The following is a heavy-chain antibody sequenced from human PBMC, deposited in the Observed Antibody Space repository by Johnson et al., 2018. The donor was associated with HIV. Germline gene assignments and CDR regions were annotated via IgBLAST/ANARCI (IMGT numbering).Heavy chain of an antibody. CDR3: AKDLSSSSL. J-gene: IGHJ3*01. CDR1: GFTFSSYA. CDR2: IWYDGSNK. Sequence: QVQLVESGGGVVQPGRSLRLSCAASGFTFSSYAMHWVRQATGKGLEWVAVIWYDGSNKYYADSVKGRFTISRDNSKNTLYLQMNSLRAEDTAVYYCAKDLSSSSLWGQGTMVTVSS. V-gene: IGHV3-33*06. D-gene: IGHD6-6*01.